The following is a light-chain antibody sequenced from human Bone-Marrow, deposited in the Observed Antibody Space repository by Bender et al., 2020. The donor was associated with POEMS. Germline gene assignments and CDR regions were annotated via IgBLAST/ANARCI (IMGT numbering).Light chain of an antibody. V-gene: IGLV2-23*02. CDR3: CSYAGDTTV. CDR1: SSDIGSYNY. CDR2: EVN. J-gene: IGLJ3*02. Sequence: QSALTQPASVSGSPGQSITISCTGTSSDIGSYNYVSWYQQHPGKAPKLMISEVNKRPSGVSNRFSGSKSGNTASLTISGLQADDEADYYCCSYAGDTTVFGGGTKLTVL.